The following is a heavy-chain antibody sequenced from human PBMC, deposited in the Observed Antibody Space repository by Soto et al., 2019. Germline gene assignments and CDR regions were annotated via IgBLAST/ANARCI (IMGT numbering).Heavy chain of an antibody. Sequence: SETLSLTCTVSGGSISSYYWSWIRQPPGKGLEWIGYIYYSGSTNYNPSHKSRVTISVDTSKNQFSLKLSSVTAADTAVYYCARRWGDYFDYWGQGTLVTVS. V-gene: IGHV4-59*08. CDR2: IYYSGST. CDR3: ARRWGDYFDY. D-gene: IGHD3-16*01. CDR1: GGSISSYY. J-gene: IGHJ4*02.